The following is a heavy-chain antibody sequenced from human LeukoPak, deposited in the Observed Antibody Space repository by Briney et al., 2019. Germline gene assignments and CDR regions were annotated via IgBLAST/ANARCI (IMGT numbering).Heavy chain of an antibody. CDR2: IYYSVST. D-gene: IGHD2-2*01. V-gene: IGHV4-38-2*01. CDR3: ARHEGDCSTTSCLNWFDP. Sequence: SETLSLTCAVSGYSISSGYYWGWIRQPPGRGLEWIGSIYYSVSTHYNPSLKSRVTISIDTSKNQISLKLNSVTAADTAVYYCARHEGDCSTTSCLNWFDPLGQGTLVTVSS. CDR1: GYSISSGYY. J-gene: IGHJ5*02.